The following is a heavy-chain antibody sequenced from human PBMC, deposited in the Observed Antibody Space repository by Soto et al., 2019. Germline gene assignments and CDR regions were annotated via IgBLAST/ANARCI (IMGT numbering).Heavy chain of an antibody. CDR1: GGSITGYY. V-gene: IGHV4-59*08. CDR2: IYDSGPT. Sequence: QVQLRESGPGLVRPSETLSLTCTVSGGSITGYYWSWIRQPPGKGLEWIGYIYDSGPTTYNAALKSRVPISADTSKNQFSLNLRSVTAADTAVYYCARRNYGEEGYFFDFWGQGLLVTVSS. CDR3: ARRNYGEEGYFFDF. D-gene: IGHD4-17*01. J-gene: IGHJ4*02.